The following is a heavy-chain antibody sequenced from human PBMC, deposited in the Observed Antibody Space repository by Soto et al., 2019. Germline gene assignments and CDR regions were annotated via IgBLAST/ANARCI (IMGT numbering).Heavy chain of an antibody. D-gene: IGHD6-19*01. CDR2: ISGSGGST. J-gene: IGHJ4*02. Sequence: GGSLRLSCAASGFTFSSYAMSWVRQAPGKGLEWVSAISGSGGSTYYADSVKGRFTISRDNSKNTLYLQMNSLRAEDTAVYYCAKEGPLARGVAVAGPFDYWGQGTLVTVSS. V-gene: IGHV3-23*01. CDR3: AKEGPLARGVAVAGPFDY. CDR1: GFTFSSYA.